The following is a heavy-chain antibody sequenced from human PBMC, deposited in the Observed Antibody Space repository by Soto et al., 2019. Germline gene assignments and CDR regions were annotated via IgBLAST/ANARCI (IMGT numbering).Heavy chain of an antibody. CDR1: GGSINSGNYY. CDR2: ISYSGSA. V-gene: IGHV4-31*03. D-gene: IGHD5-18*01. Sequence: PSETLSLTCSVSGGSINSGNYYWSWIRQHPGKGLEWIGYISYSGSAHYNPSLRSRVFISVDTSKNQFSLKLSSVTAADTAVYYCAREGGKNGYSYLDWGQGTLVTVSS. CDR3: AREGGKNGYSYLD. J-gene: IGHJ4*02.